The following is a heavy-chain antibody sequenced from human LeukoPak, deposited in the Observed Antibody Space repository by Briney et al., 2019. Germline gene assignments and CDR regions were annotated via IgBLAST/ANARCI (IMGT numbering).Heavy chain of an antibody. CDR3: ARDLGGVRGVNYYYYGMDV. CDR2: ISSSVRTI. J-gene: IGHJ6*02. D-gene: IGHD3-10*01. CDR1: GFTFSSYE. V-gene: IGHV3-48*03. Sequence: GGSLRLSCAASGFTFSSYEMNWVRQAPGKELEWVSYISSSVRTISYADSVKGRFTISRANAKNSLYLQMNSLRAEDTAVYYCARDLGGVRGVNYYYYGMDVWSQGSTVTVYS.